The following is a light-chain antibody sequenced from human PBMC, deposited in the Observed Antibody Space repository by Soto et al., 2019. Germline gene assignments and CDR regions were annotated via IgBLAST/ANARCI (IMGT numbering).Light chain of an antibody. CDR2: DAS. J-gene: IGKJ5*01. CDR3: QQYENLPT. V-gene: IGKV1-33*01. CDR1: QNINNY. Sequence: QMTPSSFSLSASVGDRVPLTCQASQNINNYLNWYQQKPGRAPKLLIYDASNLEAGVPSRFRGSGSGTDFTFTISRLQPEDIATYYCQQYENLPTFGQGTRLEIK.